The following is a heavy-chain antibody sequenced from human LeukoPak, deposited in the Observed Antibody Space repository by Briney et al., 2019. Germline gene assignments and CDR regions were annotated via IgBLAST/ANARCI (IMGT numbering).Heavy chain of an antibody. CDR2: IYYSGST. V-gene: IGHV4-59*08. CDR3: ASTYCSGGSCYWALDY. D-gene: IGHD2-15*01. CDR1: GGSISSYY. J-gene: IGHJ4*02. Sequence: PSETLSLTCTVSGGSISSYYWSWIRQPPGKGLEWIVSIYYSGSTNSNPYIKSRVTISVDTSKNQFSLKLSSVTAADTAVYYCASTYCSGGSCYWALDYWGQGTLVTVSS.